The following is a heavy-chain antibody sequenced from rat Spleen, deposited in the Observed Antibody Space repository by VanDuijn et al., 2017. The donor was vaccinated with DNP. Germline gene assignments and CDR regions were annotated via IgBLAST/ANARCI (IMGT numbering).Heavy chain of an antibody. CDR1: AYSITSNY. D-gene: IGHD1-1*01. V-gene: IGHV3-1*01. Sequence: EVQLQESGPGLVKPSQSLSLTCSVTAYSITSNYWAWIRQFPGNKMEWMGYINYSGNTVHNQSLKSRISITRDTSKNQFFKQLNSVTTEHTATSHFPSSVYYVPIYIPFYYW. J-gene: IGHJ1*01. CDR2: INYSGNT. CDR3: PSSVYYVPIYIPFYYW.